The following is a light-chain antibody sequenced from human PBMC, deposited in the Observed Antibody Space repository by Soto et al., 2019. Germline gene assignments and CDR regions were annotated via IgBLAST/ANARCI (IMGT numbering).Light chain of an antibody. J-gene: IGKJ1*01. CDR3: QQYNSSPT. V-gene: IGKV1-5*03. Sequence: DIQMTQSPSTLSASVGDRVTITCRASQSISSWLAWYQQKPGKATKLLIYKASSLESGVPSRFSGSGSVTEFTLTISSLQPDDFATYYCQQYNSSPTFGQGTKVEIK. CDR2: KAS. CDR1: QSISSW.